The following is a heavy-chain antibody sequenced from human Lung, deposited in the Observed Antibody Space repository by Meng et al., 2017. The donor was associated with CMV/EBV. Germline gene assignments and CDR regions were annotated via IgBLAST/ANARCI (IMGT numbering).Heavy chain of an antibody. D-gene: IGHD6-6*01. V-gene: IGHV3-21*01. CDR2: ISSSSSYI. J-gene: IGHJ6*02. CDR3: ARAPGAARSEYDMDV. CDR1: GFTFSSYS. Sequence: GGSLRLSCAASGFTFSSYSMNWVRQAPGKGLEWVSFISSSSSYIYYGDSVKGRFTISRDNAKNSLYLQMNSLRAEDTAVYYCARAPGAARSEYDMDVWGQGTTVTVSS.